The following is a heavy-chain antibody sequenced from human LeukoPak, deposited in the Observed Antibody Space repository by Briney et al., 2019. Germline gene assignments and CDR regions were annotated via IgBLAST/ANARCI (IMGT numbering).Heavy chain of an antibody. CDR2: IKHDGREE. CDR1: GFPFGTYW. V-gene: IGHV3-7*01. CDR3: SREFHP. Sequence: GGSLRLSCEGSGFPFGTYWMAWVRQAPGKGLEWVASIKHDGREEHYVDSIKGRFTISRDNGKNSVYLQMNNLRVEDTAMYYCSREFHPWGQGSLVIVSS. J-gene: IGHJ5*02.